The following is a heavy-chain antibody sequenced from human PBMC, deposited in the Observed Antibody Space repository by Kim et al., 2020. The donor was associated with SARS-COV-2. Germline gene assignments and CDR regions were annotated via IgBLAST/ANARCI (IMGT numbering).Heavy chain of an antibody. CDR1: GFTFDDYA. CDR3: AKDILGVGDLNAFDI. CDR2: ISWNSGSI. D-gene: IGHD1-26*01. Sequence: GGSLRLSCAASGFTFDDYAMHWVRQAPGKGLEWVSGISWNSGSIGYADSVKGRFTISRDNAKNSLYLQMNSLRAEDTALYYCAKDILGVGDLNAFDIWGQGTMVTVSS. V-gene: IGHV3-9*01. J-gene: IGHJ3*02.